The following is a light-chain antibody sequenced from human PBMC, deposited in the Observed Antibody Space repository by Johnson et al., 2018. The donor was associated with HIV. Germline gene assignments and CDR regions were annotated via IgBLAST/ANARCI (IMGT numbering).Light chain of an antibody. CDR3: AAWDDSLNGRYV. J-gene: IGLJ1*01. Sequence: QSVLTQSPSASGTPGQRVTISCSGSSSNIGSNTVNWYQQLPGTAPKLLIYRNNQRPSGVPDRFSGSTSGTSASLAIRGLQAEDEADYYCAAWDDSLNGRYVFGTGTKVTVL. CDR2: RNN. CDR1: SSNIGSNT. V-gene: IGLV1-44*01.